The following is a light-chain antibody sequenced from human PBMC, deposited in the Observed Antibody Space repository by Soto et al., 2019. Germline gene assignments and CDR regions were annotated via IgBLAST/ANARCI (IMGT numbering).Light chain of an antibody. Sequence: DIQLTQSPSTLSASVGDTVTFTCRAIQSISSWLAWYQQKPGKAPKLLIYKASSLASGVPSRFSGSGSGTEFTLTISSLQPDDFATYYCQQYNSYRTFGQGTKVDIK. CDR1: QSISSW. V-gene: IGKV1-5*03. J-gene: IGKJ1*01. CDR2: KAS. CDR3: QQYNSYRT.